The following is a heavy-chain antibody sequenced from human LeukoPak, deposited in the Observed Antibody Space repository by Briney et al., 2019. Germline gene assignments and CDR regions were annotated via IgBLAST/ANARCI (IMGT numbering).Heavy chain of an antibody. J-gene: IGHJ4*02. Sequence: SQTLSLTCTVSGGPFSSGDHYWSWVRQPPGMGLEWIGYIYYSGSIYYNPSLKSRVSISQDTSKKQVSLKVRSVTAAATAVYYCARVTDGYPGYFDYWGQGTLVTVSS. CDR1: GGPFSSGDHY. V-gene: IGHV4-30-4*01. D-gene: IGHD5-24*01. CDR3: ARVTDGYPGYFDY. CDR2: IYYSGSI.